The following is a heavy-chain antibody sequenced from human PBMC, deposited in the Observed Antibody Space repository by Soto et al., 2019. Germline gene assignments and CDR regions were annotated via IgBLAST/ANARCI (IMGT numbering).Heavy chain of an antibody. CDR3: ARDLQRLSDSRDYYGNAFDI. CDR1: GGTFSSHS. Sequence: QVQLVQSGAEVKKPGSSVKVSCKASGGTFSSHSFSWVRQAPGQGPEWMGRIIPILGVADYAQNFQDRVTITADKSTTTAHMELSSLRSEDTAVYFCARDLQRLSDSRDYYGNAFDIWGQGTMVTVSS. D-gene: IGHD3-22*01. J-gene: IGHJ3*02. V-gene: IGHV1-69*04. CDR2: IIPILGVA.